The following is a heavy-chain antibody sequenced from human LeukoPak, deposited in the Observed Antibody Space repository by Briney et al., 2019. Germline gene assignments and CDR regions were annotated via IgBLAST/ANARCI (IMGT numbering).Heavy chain of an antibody. Sequence: SETLSLTCTVSGGSISSRSYYWGWIRQPPGKGLEWIGGIYYSGSTYYNPSLKSRVTISVDTSKNQFSLKLSSVTAADTAVYYCATPTIRSWGTVDYWGQGTLVTVSS. CDR1: GGSISSRSYY. CDR3: ATPTIRSWGTVDY. V-gene: IGHV4-39*01. CDR2: IYYSGST. J-gene: IGHJ4*02. D-gene: IGHD3-9*01.